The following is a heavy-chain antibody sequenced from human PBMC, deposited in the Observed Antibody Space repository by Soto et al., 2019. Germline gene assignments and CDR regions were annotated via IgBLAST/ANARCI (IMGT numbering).Heavy chain of an antibody. V-gene: IGHV4-31*03. D-gene: IGHD4-4*01. CDR3: ARDVDSNYEDYYYYYCMDV. CDR1: GGSISSGGYY. J-gene: IGHJ6*02. CDR2: IYYSGST. Sequence: QVQLQESGPGLVKPSQTLSLTCTVSGGSISSGGYYWSWIRQHPGKGLEWIGYIYYSGSTYYNPYLKSRVTISVDTSKNQFSLKLSSVTAADTAVYYCARDVDSNYEDYYYYYCMDVWGQGTTVTVSS.